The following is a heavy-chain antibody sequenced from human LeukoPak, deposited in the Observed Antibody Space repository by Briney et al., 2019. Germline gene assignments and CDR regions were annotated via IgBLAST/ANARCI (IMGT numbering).Heavy chain of an antibody. CDR3: AREEDVVGAMFDY. J-gene: IGHJ4*02. D-gene: IGHD1-26*01. V-gene: IGHV3-30-3*01. CDR2: ISYDGSNK. Sequence: GGSLRLSCAASGFTFSSYWMSWVRQAPGKGLEWVAVISYDGSNKYYADSVKGRFTISRDNSKNTLYLQMNSLRAEDTAVYYCAREEDVVGAMFDYWGQGTLVTVSS. CDR1: GFTFSSYW.